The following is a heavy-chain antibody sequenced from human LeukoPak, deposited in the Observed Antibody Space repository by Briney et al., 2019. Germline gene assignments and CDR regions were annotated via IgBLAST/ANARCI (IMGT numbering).Heavy chain of an antibody. J-gene: IGHJ4*02. CDR1: GDSISNYY. CDR2: IFYSGST. V-gene: IGHV4-59*01. D-gene: IGHD6-13*01. Sequence: TSETLSLTCTVSGDSISNYYWSWFRQPPGKGLERIGYIFYSGSTNYNPSLESRVTISVDTSKNQFSLKLSSVTAADTAVYYWARARGAADADYFDYWGQGTLVTVSS. CDR3: ARARGAADADYFDY.